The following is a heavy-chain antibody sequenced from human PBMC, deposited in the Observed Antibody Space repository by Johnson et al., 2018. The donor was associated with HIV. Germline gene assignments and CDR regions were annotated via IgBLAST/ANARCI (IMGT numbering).Heavy chain of an antibody. V-gene: IGHV3-30-3*01. CDR3: AKDKEYSSSPGAFDI. CDR2: ISYDGSNK. D-gene: IGHD6-6*01. CDR1: GFTFSNYA. Sequence: QVQLVESGGGVVQPGGSLRLSCAASGFTFSNYAMYWVRQAPGKGLEWVAAISYDGSNKYYADSVKDRFTISRDNSKNTLYLQMNSLRAEDTAVYYCAKDKEYSSSPGAFDIWGQGTMVTVSS. J-gene: IGHJ3*02.